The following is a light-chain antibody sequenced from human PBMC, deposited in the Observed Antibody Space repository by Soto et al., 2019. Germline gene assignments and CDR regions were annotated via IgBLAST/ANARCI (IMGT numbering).Light chain of an antibody. CDR3: KQYNNWPRT. J-gene: IGKJ1*01. CDR2: AAY. Sequence: DIQMTQSPSSLSASVGDRVTITCRASQGIRNDLGWYQQKPGKAHKRLIYAAYSLQSGVQSRFSGSGSGTEFTLTIRSLQSEDFAVYYCKQYNNWPRTFGQGTKVDIK. V-gene: IGKV1-17*01. CDR1: QGIRND.